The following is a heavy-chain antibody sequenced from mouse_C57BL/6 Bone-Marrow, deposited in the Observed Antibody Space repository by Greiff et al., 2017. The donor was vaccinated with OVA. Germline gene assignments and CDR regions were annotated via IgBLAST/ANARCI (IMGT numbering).Heavy chain of an antibody. J-gene: IGHJ4*01. CDR3: ARENDGSPHYYAMDY. Sequence: VKPGASVKMSCKASGYTFTSYWITWVKQRPGQGLEWIGDIYPGSGSTNYNEKFKSKATLTVDTSSSTAYMQLSSLTSEDSAVYYCARENDGSPHYYAMDYWGQGTSVTVSS. CDR1: GYTFTSYW. D-gene: IGHD2-3*01. CDR2: IYPGSGST. V-gene: IGHV1-55*01.